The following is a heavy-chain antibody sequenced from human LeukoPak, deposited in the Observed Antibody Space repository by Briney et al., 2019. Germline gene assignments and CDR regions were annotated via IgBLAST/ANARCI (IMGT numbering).Heavy chain of an antibody. CDR2: INPNSGGT. CDR1: GYTFTSYY. D-gene: IGHD3-10*01. CDR3: ARKRWFGELSSDY. V-gene: IGHV1-2*02. J-gene: IGHJ4*02. Sequence: ASVKVSCKASGYTFTSYYMHWVRQAPGQGLEWMGWINPNSGGTNYAQKFQGRVTMTRDTSISTAYMELSRLRSDDTAVYYCARKRWFGELSSDYWGQGTLVTVSS.